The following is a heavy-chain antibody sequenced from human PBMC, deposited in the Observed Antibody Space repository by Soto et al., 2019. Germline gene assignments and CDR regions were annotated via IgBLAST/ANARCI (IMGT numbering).Heavy chain of an antibody. Sequence: QVQLQESGPGLVKPSETLSLTCSVSGGSVNNGSYFWSWIRQPPGKPLEWIGLTFNSGNFNYKPSLDSRVTMSLDAATNQFSLKLPSVTAAGSAIYFCAREFYNSSGYYYPAALGYWGQGTQVTVHS. CDR2: TFNSGNF. J-gene: IGHJ4*02. CDR3: AREFYNSSGYYYPAALGY. V-gene: IGHV4-61*01. CDR1: GGSVNNGSYF. D-gene: IGHD3-22*01.